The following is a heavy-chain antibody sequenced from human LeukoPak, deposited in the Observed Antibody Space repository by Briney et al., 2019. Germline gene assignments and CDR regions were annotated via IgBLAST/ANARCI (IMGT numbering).Heavy chain of an antibody. CDR2: IKQDGSEK. J-gene: IGHJ4*02. V-gene: IGHV3-7*04. D-gene: IGHD2-15*01. Sequence: PGGSLRLSCAASGFTFSSYWMTWVRQAPGKGLEWAANIKQDGSEKYYVDSVKGRFTISRDNAKNSLYLQMNSLRAEDTAVYYCARDRRCSGGSCYYFDYWGQGTLVTVSS. CDR1: GFTFSSYW. CDR3: ARDRRCSGGSCYYFDY.